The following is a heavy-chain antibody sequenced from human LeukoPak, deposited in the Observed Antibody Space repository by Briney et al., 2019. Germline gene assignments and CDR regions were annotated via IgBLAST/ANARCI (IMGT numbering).Heavy chain of an antibody. CDR1: GGSISSYY. Sequence: SETLSLTCTVSGGSISSYYWSWIRQPPGKGLEWIGYIYYSGSTNYNPSLKSQVTISVDTSKNECSLKLSSVTAADTAVYYCARDRDNWNDGNAFDIWGQGTMVTVSS. J-gene: IGHJ3*02. V-gene: IGHV4-59*12. D-gene: IGHD1-1*01. CDR2: IYYSGST. CDR3: ARDRDNWNDGNAFDI.